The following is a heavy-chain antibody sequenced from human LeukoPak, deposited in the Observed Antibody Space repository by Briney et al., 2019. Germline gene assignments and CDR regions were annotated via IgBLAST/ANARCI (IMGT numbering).Heavy chain of an antibody. J-gene: IGHJ4*02. V-gene: IGHV3-7*03. CDR1: GFPFSNYW. Sequence: GGSLTLPCAASGFPFSNYWMSGLRHAPGKGLEWVANIKQDGGEKHYVDSVKGRFTISRDNAKNSLYLQMNSLRADDTAVYYCVRSQGVQWNYWGQGTQVTVSS. CDR3: VRSQGVQWNY. D-gene: IGHD1-26*01. CDR2: IKQDGGEK.